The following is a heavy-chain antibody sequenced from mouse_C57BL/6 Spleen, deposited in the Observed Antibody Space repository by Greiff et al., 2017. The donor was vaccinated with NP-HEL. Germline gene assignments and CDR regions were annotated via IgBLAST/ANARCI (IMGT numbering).Heavy chain of an antibody. CDR2: INPNYGTT. J-gene: IGHJ4*01. V-gene: IGHV1-39*01. CDR3: AREDYYGSSDAMDY. CDR1: GYSFTDYN. D-gene: IGHD1-1*01. Sequence: VQLKQSGPELVKPGASVKISCKASGYSFTDYNMNWVKQSNGKSLEWIGVINPNYGTTSYNQKFKGKATLTVDQSSSTAYMQLNSLTSEDSAVYYCAREDYYGSSDAMDYWGQGTSVTVSS.